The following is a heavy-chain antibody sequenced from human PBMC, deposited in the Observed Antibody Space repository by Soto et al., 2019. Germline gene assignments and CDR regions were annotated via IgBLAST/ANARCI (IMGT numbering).Heavy chain of an antibody. CDR1: GFTFSDYY. CDR3: ARDRRSVQLWLSSGYYYGMDV. Sequence: VGSLRLFCAASGFTFSDYYMSWIRQAPGKGLEWVSYISSSSNYTNYADSVKGRFTISRDNAKNSLYLQMNSLRAEDTAVYYCARDRRSVQLWLSSGYYYGMDVWGQGTTVTVSS. D-gene: IGHD5-18*01. V-gene: IGHV3-11*06. CDR2: ISSSSNYT. J-gene: IGHJ6*02.